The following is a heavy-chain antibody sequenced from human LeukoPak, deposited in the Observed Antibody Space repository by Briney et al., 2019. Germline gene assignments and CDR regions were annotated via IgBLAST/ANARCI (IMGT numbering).Heavy chain of an antibody. V-gene: IGHV4-31*03. CDR3: ARSGYSSFDY. CDR2: IYYSGST. CDR1: GGSISSGGYY. D-gene: IGHD5-12*01. J-gene: IGHJ4*02. Sequence: SETLSLTCTVSGGSISSGGYYWSWIRQHPGKGLEWIGYIYYSGSTYYNPSLKSRVTISVDTSKNQFSLKLSSVTAAGTAVYYCARSGYSSFDYWGQGTLVTVSS.